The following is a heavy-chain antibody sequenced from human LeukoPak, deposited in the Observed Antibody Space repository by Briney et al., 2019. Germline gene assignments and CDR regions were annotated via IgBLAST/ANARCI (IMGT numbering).Heavy chain of an antibody. V-gene: IGHV4-59*01. D-gene: IGHD3-22*01. Sequence: KTSETLSLTCIVSGGSIRNYYWNWVRQSPGKGLEWIGFIHYSGNTHYRPTLRSRVTMSVDTSKNQFSLKLTAVTAADTAVYYCARGGDSSGYLNHYYYGMDVWGQGTRSPSP. CDR3: ARGGDSSGYLNHYYYGMDV. J-gene: IGHJ6*02. CDR2: IHYSGNT. CDR1: GGSIRNYY.